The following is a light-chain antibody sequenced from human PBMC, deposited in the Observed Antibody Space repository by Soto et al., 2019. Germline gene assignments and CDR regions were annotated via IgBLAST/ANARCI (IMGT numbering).Light chain of an antibody. CDR2: GAS. CDR1: QSVSSSF. V-gene: IGKV3-20*01. CDR3: QQDVTSPWA. Sequence: EIVLTQSPGTLSLSPGERATLSCRASQSVSSSFLAWYQQKPGQAPRLLIYGASNSATGIPDSFSGRGSGTDFTLTISTLEPEDVAVYYCQQDVTSPWAFGQGTKVAIE. J-gene: IGKJ1*01.